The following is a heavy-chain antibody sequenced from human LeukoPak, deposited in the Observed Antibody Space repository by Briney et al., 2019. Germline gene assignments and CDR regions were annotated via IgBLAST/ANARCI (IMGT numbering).Heavy chain of an antibody. CDR2: IYYSGST. CDR1: GGSISSSSYY. V-gene: IGHV4-39*01. Sequence: SETLSLTCTVSGGSISSSSYYWGWIRQPPGKGLEWIGSIYYSGSTYYNPSLKSRVTISVDTSKNQFSLKLSSVTAADTAVYYCAGKWELLFSPDAFDIWGQGTMVTVSS. CDR3: AGKWELLFSPDAFDI. J-gene: IGHJ3*02. D-gene: IGHD1-26*01.